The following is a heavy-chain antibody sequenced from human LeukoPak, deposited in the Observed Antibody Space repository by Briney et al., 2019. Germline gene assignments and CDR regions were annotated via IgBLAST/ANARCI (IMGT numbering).Heavy chain of an antibody. J-gene: IGHJ4*02. D-gene: IGHD3-10*01. V-gene: IGHV1-2*02. CDR2: INPNSGGT. CDR1: GYTFTGYY. CDR3: ARDQITMVRGVIIRCGMDV. Sequence: ASVKVSCKASGYTFTGYYMHWVRQAPGQGLEWMGWINPNSGGTNYAQKFQGRVTMTRDTFISTAYMELSRLRSDDTAVYYCARDQITMVRGVIIRCGMDVWGQGTLVTVSS.